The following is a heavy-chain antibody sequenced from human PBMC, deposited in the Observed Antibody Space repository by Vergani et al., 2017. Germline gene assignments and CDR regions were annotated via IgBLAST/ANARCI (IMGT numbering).Heavy chain of an antibody. D-gene: IGHD6-13*01. CDR3: ARFAAAAGPYYMDV. Sequence: QVQLQESGPGLVKPSETLSLTCTVSGGSISSYYWSWIRQPPGKGLEWIGYIYYSGSTNYNPSLKSRFTIAVDTSKNQFSLKLSSVTAADTAVYYCARFAAAAGPYYMDVWGKGTTVTVSS. CDR2: IYYSGST. J-gene: IGHJ6*03. CDR1: GGSISSYY. V-gene: IGHV4-59*01.